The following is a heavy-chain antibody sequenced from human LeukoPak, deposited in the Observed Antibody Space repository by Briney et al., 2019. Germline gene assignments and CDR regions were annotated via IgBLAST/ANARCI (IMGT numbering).Heavy chain of an antibody. Sequence: SETLSLTCAVSGGSISSYYWSWIRQPPGKGLEWIGYIYYSGSTNYNPSLKSRVSILVDTSKNQFSLKLSSVTAADTAVYYCARHGGYSSGWSNFDYWGQGTLVTVSS. CDR3: ARHGGYSSGWSNFDY. D-gene: IGHD6-19*01. CDR2: IYYSGST. CDR1: GGSISSYY. V-gene: IGHV4-59*08. J-gene: IGHJ4*02.